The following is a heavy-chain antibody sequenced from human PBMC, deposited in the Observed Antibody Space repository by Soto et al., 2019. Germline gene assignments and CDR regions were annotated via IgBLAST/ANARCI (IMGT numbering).Heavy chain of an antibody. CDR3: TREYNYGHNWFDP. Sequence: SETLSLTCAVSGGSISSGGYSWSWIRQPPGKGLEWIGYIYHSGSTYYNPSLKSRVTISVDRSKNQFSLELRSVTPADTAVYYCTREYNYGHNWFDPWGQGTLVTVSS. V-gene: IGHV4-30-2*02. D-gene: IGHD3-10*01. CDR1: GGSISSGGYS. J-gene: IGHJ5*02. CDR2: IYHSGST.